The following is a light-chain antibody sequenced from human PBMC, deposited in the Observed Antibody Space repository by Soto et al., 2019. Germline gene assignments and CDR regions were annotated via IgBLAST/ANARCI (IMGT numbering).Light chain of an antibody. Sequence: DIQMTQSPSSLSASVGDRVTITCQASQDISNYLNWYQQKPGKSPKLLIYDASNLETGVPLGFSGYGSETDFTLTISSLQPEDIATYYCQQYDNLPTFGQVTRLEIK. CDR2: DAS. CDR3: QQYDNLPT. V-gene: IGKV1-33*01. J-gene: IGKJ5*01. CDR1: QDISNY.